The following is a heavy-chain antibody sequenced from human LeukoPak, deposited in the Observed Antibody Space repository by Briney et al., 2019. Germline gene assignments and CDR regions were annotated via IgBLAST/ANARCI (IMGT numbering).Heavy chain of an antibody. CDR2: IWYDGRNK. V-gene: IGHV3-33*06. Sequence: PGGSLRLSCAASGFNFKRCGMHWVRQAPGKGLEWVAVIWYDGRNKYYAESVKGRFTISRDNYNNTLYLQMNSLRVEDTGVYYCAKDSSFENWGQGTLVTVSS. D-gene: IGHD2/OR15-2a*01. CDR1: GFNFKRCG. CDR3: AKDSSFEN. J-gene: IGHJ4*02.